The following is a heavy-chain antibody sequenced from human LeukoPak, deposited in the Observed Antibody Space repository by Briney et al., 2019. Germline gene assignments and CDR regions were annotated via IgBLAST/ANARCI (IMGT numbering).Heavy chain of an antibody. V-gene: IGHV4-4*09. CDR1: GGYISSYY. CDR3: ASDIVVVPAARRRYYMDV. CDR2: IYTSGST. Sequence: PSETLSLTCTVSGGYISSYYWSWIRQPPGKGLEWIGYIYTSGSTNCNPSLKSRVTISVDTSKNQFSLKLSSVTAADTAVYYCASDIVVVPAARRRYYMDVWGKGTTVTVSS. J-gene: IGHJ6*03. D-gene: IGHD2-2*01.